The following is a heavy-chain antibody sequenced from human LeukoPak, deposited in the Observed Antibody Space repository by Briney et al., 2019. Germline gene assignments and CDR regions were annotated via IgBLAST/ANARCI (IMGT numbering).Heavy chain of an antibody. J-gene: IGHJ4*02. CDR2: ISYDGSNK. CDR1: GLTFSSYG. V-gene: IGHV3-30*18. Sequence: GGSLRLSCAASGLTFSSYGMHWVRQAPGKGLEWVAVISYDGSNKFYADAVKGRFTISRDNSKNTPYLQMNSLRTEDTAVYYCAKSYTSSWPFDYWGQGTLVTVSS. D-gene: IGHD6-13*01. CDR3: AKSYTSSWPFDY.